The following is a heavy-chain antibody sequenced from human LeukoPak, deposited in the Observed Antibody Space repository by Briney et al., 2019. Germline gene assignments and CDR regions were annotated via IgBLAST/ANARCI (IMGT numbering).Heavy chain of an antibody. J-gene: IGHJ4*02. CDR3: ATTYYYGSGSYWAPAY. V-gene: IGHV3-74*01. CDR1: GFTFSSYW. Sequence: GGSLRLSCAASGFTFSSYWMHWVRQAPGKGLVWVSRINSDGSGTSYADSVKGRFTISRDDAKNTLYLQMNSLRAEDTAVYYCATTYYYGSGSYWAPAYWGQGTLVTVSS. D-gene: IGHD3-10*01. CDR2: INSDGSGT.